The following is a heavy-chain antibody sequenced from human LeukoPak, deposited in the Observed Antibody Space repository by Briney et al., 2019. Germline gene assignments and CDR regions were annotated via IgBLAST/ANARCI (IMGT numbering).Heavy chain of an antibody. D-gene: IGHD6-13*01. V-gene: IGHV7-4-1*02. CDR3: ARDPLPGIAAAEYAEYFQH. CDR1: GYTFTSYA. CDR2: INTNTGNP. Sequence: GASVKVSCKASGYTFTSYAMNWVRQAPGQGLEWMGWINTNTGNPTYAQGFTGRFVFSLDTSVSTAYLQISSLKAEDTAVYYCARDPLPGIAAAEYAEYFQHWGQGTLVTVSS. J-gene: IGHJ1*01.